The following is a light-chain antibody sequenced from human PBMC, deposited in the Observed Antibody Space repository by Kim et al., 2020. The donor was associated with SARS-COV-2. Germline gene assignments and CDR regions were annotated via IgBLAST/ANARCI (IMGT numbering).Light chain of an antibody. V-gene: IGKV3-15*01. J-gene: IGKJ1*01. CDR2: SAS. CDR1: QSVSTK. Sequence: SVSPGERAPLSCRASQSVSTKLAWYQQKPGQAPRLLIYSASARATGIPARFSGSGSETEFTLTISSLQSEDFAVYYCQQYNNWPPRFGQGTKLEI. CDR3: QQYNNWPPR.